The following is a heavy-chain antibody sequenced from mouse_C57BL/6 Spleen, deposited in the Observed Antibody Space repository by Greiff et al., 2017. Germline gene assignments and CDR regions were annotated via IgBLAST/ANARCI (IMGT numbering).Heavy chain of an antibody. D-gene: IGHD1-1*01. J-gene: IGHJ4*01. V-gene: IGHV1-80*01. Sequence: VQGVESGAELVKPGASVKISCKASGYAFSSYWMNWVKQRPGKGLEWIGQIYPGDGDTNYNGKFKGKATLTADKSSSTAYMQLSSLTSEDSAVYFCARGDYYGKDAMDYWGQGTSVTVSS. CDR3: ARGDYYGKDAMDY. CDR2: IYPGDGDT. CDR1: GYAFSSYW.